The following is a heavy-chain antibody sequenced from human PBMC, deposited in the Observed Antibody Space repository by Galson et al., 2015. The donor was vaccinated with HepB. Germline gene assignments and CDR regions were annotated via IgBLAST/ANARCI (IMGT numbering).Heavy chain of an antibody. CDR3: ARDGGDCSGGSCYGKQDMFDY. CDR2: TYYRSKWYN. Sequence: CAISGDSVSSNSAAWNWIRQSPSRGLEWLGRTYYRSKWYNDYAVSVKSRITINPDTSKNQFSLQLNSVTPEDTAVYYCARDGGDCSGGSCYGKQDMFDYWGQGTLVTVSS. CDR1: GDSVSSNSAA. D-gene: IGHD2-15*01. V-gene: IGHV6-1*01. J-gene: IGHJ4*02.